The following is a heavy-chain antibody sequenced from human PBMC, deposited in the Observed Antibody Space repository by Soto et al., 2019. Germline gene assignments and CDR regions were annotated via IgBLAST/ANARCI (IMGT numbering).Heavy chain of an antibody. D-gene: IGHD1-7*01. V-gene: IGHV3-48*02. Sequence: PGGSLRLSCAASGFTFSSYSMNWVRQAPGKGLEWVSYISSSSSTIYYADSVKGRFTISRDNAKNSLYLQMNSLRDEDTAVYYCARGNFFASRPKYYGMDVWGQGTTVTVSS. CDR1: GFTFSSYS. CDR3: ARGNFFASRPKYYGMDV. CDR2: ISSSSSTI. J-gene: IGHJ6*02.